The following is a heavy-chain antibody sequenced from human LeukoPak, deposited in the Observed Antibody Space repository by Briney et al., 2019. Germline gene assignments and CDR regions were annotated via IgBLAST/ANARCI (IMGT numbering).Heavy chain of an antibody. CDR2: ISGSGGST. V-gene: IGHV3-23*01. CDR3: AKSSYYDASGYYREYYFDY. J-gene: IGHJ4*02. Sequence: GGSLRLSCVPSGFSFSNYAMSWVRQAPGKGLEWVSSISGSGGSTHYADSVKGRFTISRDKAKNTLYLQMNSLRAEDTAVYYCAKSSYYDASGYYREYYFDYWGQGTLVTVSS. CDR1: GFSFSNYA. D-gene: IGHD3-22*01.